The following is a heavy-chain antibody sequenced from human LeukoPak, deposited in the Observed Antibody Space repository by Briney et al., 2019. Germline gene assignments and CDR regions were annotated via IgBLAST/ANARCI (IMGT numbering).Heavy chain of an antibody. CDR1: GYTFTSYY. CDR2: INPSGGST. CDR3: ERALTAGYSYGIDY. Sequence: ASVKVSCKTSGYTFTSYYMHWVRQAPGQGLEWMGIINPSGGSTSYAQKFQGRVTMTRDTSTSTVYMELSSLRSEDTAVYYCERALTAGYSYGIDYWGQGTLVTVFS. D-gene: IGHD5-18*01. V-gene: IGHV1-46*01. J-gene: IGHJ4*02.